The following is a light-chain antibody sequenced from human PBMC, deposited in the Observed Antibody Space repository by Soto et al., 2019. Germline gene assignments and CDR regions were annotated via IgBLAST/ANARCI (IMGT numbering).Light chain of an antibody. CDR2: EGS. CDR1: SSDVGSYNL. CDR3: CSYAGSSTFYV. J-gene: IGLJ1*01. V-gene: IGLV2-23*01. Sequence: QSVLNQPASVSGSPGQSITISCTGTSSDVGSYNLVSWYQQHPGKAPKLMIYEGSKRPSGVSNRFSGSKSGNTASLTISGLQAEDEADYYCCSYAGSSTFYVFGTVTKVTVL.